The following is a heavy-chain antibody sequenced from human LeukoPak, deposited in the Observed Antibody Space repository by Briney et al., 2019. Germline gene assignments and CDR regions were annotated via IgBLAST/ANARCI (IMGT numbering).Heavy chain of an antibody. D-gene: IGHD1-26*01. J-gene: IGHJ2*01. CDR3: ASLNSGSYYGLGFFDL. CDR2: IDPSDSYT. V-gene: IGHV5-10-1*01. Sequence: HGESLKISCTGSGYSFSSYWIVWVRQMPGKGLEWMGRIDPSDSYTNYSPSFQGHVTISADKSISTTYLQWNSLEASDTAMYYCASLNSGSYYGLGFFDLWGRGTLVTVSS. CDR1: GYSFSSYW.